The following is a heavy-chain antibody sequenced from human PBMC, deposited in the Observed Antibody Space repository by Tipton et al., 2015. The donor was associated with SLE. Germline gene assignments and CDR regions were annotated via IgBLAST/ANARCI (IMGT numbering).Heavy chain of an antibody. CDR2: IYTSGNT. CDR1: GGSFSSGNYY. CDR3: AKLPRLPFGFSSSWYRDY. V-gene: IGHV4-61*02. Sequence: TLSLTCAVYGGSFSSGNYYWSWIRQPAGKGLEWIGRIYTSGNTNYNPSLKSRVTISVDTSKNQFSLKLTSVTAADTAVYYCAKLPRLPFGFSSSWYRDYWGQGTLVTVSS. J-gene: IGHJ4*02. D-gene: IGHD6-13*01.